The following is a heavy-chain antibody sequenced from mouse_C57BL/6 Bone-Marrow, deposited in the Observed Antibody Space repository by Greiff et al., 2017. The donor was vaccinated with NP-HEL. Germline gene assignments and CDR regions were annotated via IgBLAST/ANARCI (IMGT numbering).Heavy chain of an antibody. Sequence: EVHLVESGGGLVQPRGSLKLSCAASGFTFNTYAMHWVRQAPGKGLEWVARISSKSSNYASYYADSVKDRFTISRDDSQSILYLQMNNLKTEDTAMYYRVREGISTVGAYYFDYWGKGTTLTVSS. CDR3: VREGISTVGAYYFDY. CDR2: ISSKSSNYAS. CDR1: GFTFNTYA. V-gene: IGHV10-3*01. D-gene: IGHD1-1*01. J-gene: IGHJ2*01.